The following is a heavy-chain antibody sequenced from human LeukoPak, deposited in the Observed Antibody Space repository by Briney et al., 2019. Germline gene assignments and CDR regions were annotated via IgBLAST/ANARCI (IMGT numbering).Heavy chain of an antibody. CDR3: AKQGDSSGPRALDI. CDR2: IRYDGSNK. D-gene: IGHD3-22*01. CDR1: GFTFSSYG. V-gene: IGHV3-30*02. J-gene: IGHJ3*02. Sequence: PGGSLRLSCAASGFTFSSYGMHWVRQAPGKGLEWVAFIRYDGSNKYYADSVKGRFTISRDNSKNTLYLQMNSLRAEDTAVYYCAKQGDSSGPRALDIWGQGTMVTVSS.